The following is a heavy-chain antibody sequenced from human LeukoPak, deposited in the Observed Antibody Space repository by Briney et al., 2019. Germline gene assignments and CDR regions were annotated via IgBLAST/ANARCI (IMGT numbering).Heavy chain of an antibody. V-gene: IGHV1-46*01. CDR1: GYTFPSYF. J-gene: IGHJ4*02. CDR2: INPTSGST. Sequence: ASVKVSCKASGYTFPSYFMHWVRQAPGQGLEWMGIINPTSGSTTYAQKFQGRVTMTRDTSTSTVYMELSSLRSDDTAVYYCARTAARRFDYWGQGTLVTVSS. D-gene: IGHD6-6*01. CDR3: ARTAARRFDY.